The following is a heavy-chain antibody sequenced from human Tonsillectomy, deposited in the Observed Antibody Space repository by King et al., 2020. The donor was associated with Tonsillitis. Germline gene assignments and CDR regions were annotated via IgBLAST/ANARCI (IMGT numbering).Heavy chain of an antibody. CDR3: ARDRIVDTAMVLYYYYYGMDV. CDR1: GFTFSSYA. J-gene: IGHJ6*02. V-gene: IGHV3-30-3*01. CDR2: ISYDGSNK. Sequence: HVQLVESGGGVVQPGRSLRLSCAASGFTFSSYAMHWVRQAPGKGLEWVAVISYDGSNKYYADSVKGRFTISRDNSKNTLYLQMNSLRAEDTAVYYCARDRIVDTAMVLYYYYYGMDVWGQGTTVTVSS. D-gene: IGHD5-18*01.